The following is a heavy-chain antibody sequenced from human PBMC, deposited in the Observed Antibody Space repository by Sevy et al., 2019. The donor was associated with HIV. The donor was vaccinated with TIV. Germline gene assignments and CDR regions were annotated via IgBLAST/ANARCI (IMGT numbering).Heavy chain of an antibody. V-gene: IGHV3-7*01. CDR3: AHGTFGRFES. D-gene: IGHD3-16*01. Sequence: GGSLRLSCAASGFTFSANWMNWVRQAPGKGLEWVANIKADGSDKHYVDSVEGRFTISRDNDKNLLFLQMNSLRVEDTAVYYCAHGTFGRFESWGQGTLVTVSS. CDR2: IKADGSDK. CDR1: GFTFSANW. J-gene: IGHJ4*02.